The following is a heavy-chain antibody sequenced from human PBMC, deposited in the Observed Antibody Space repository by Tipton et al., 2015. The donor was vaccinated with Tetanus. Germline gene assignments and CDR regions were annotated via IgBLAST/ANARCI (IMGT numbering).Heavy chain of an antibody. CDR3: ARAHCTDGVCNFDF. J-gene: IGHJ4*02. Sequence: VQLVQSGGEVKKPGESLKISCKGSGYIFNNYWIGCVRQKPGKGLEWMGIIYPGDSDTRYSPSFQGQVSISVDKSINTAYLQWSSLKASDTSMFYCARAHCTDGVCNFDFWGQGALVTVAS. V-gene: IGHV5-51*01. CDR1: GYIFNNYW. CDR2: IYPGDSDT. D-gene: IGHD2-8*01.